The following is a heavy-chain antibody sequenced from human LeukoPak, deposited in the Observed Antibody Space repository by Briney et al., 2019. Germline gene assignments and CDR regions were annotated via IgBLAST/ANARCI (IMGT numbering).Heavy chain of an antibody. CDR3: ARDSSFWSGPFDY. CDR1: GGSFSGYY. CDR2: INHSGST. J-gene: IGHJ4*02. V-gene: IGHV4-34*01. Sequence: PSETLSLTCAVYGGSFSGYYWSWIRQPPGKGLEWIGEINHSGSTNYNPSLKSRVTISVDTSKNQFSLKLSSVTAADTAVYYCARDSSFWSGPFDYWGQGTLVTVSS. D-gene: IGHD3-3*01.